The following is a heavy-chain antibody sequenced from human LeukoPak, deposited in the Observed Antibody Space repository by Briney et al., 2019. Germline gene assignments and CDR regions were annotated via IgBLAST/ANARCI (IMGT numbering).Heavy chain of an antibody. V-gene: IGHV3-21*01. D-gene: IGHD2-2*01. CDR1: GFTFSSYS. CDR2: ISSSSSYI. J-gene: IGHJ4*02. Sequence: PGGSLRLSCAASGFTFSSYSMNWVRQAPGKGLEWVSSISSSSSYIYYADSVKGRFTISRDNAKNSLYLQMNSLRAEDTAVYYCARAPSGGVPAPSDYWGQGTLVTVSS. CDR3: ARAPSGGVPAPSDY.